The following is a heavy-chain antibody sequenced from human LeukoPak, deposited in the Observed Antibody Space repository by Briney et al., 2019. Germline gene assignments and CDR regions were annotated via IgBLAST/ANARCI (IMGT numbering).Heavy chain of an antibody. CDR3: ARAQWELPVDY. J-gene: IGHJ4*02. CDR1: GLTFSDYY. V-gene: IGHV3-11*01. D-gene: IGHD1-26*01. CDR2: ISSSGSTI. Sequence: GGSLRLSCAASGLTFSDYYMSWIRQAPGKGLEWVSYISSSGSTIYYADSVKGRFTISRDNAKNSLYLQMNSLRAEDTAVYYCARAQWELPVDYWGQGTLVTVSS.